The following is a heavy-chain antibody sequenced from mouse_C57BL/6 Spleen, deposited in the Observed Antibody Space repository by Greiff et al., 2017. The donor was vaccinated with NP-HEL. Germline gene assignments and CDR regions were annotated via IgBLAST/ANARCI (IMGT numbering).Heavy chain of an antibody. CDR1: GYTFTDYY. Sequence: VQLQQSGPELVKPGASVKISCKASGYTFTDYYMNWVKQSHGKSLEWIGDINPNNGGTSYNQKFKGKATLTVDKSSSTAYMELRSLTSEDSAVYYCALYDYFDYWGQGTTLTVSS. CDR3: ALYDYFDY. J-gene: IGHJ2*01. CDR2: INPNNGGT. V-gene: IGHV1-26*01. D-gene: IGHD2-3*01.